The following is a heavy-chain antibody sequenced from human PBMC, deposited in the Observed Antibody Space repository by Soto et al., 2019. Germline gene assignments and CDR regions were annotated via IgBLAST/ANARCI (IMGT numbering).Heavy chain of an antibody. CDR3: AVAGSSWLRFDS. V-gene: IGHV5-51*01. D-gene: IGHD6-13*01. Sequence: LKISCKGSGYSFTSYWIAWVRQMPGKGLECMGIIYLGDSDTRYSPSFQGQVSISADNSISTAYLQWSSLKASDTAMYYCAVAGSSWLRFDSWGQGTLVTVSS. CDR2: IYLGDSDT. CDR1: GYSFTSYW. J-gene: IGHJ4*02.